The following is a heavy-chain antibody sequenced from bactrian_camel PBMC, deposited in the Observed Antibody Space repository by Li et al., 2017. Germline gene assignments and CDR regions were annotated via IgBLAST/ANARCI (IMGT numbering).Heavy chain of an antibody. CDR1: GYSDCRYD. Sequence: HVQLVESGGGSVQAGGSLRLSCAVSGYSDCRYDLMTWYRQAPGKEREFVSEVDTDGGTNYGDSVKGRFIISRDKVKSTVSLQMNSLKPDDTATYYCKAAGLYHVRDFCPPLWGQGTQVTVS. V-gene: IGHV3S53*01. CDR2: VDTDGGT. J-gene: IGHJ4*01. CDR3: KAAGLYHVRDFCPPL.